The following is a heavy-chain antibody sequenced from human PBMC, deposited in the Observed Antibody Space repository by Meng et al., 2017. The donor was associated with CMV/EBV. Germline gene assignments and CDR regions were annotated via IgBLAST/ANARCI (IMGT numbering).Heavy chain of an antibody. CDR2: IYYSGST. Sequence: SETLSLTCTVSGGSVSSGSYYWSWIRQPPGKGLEWIGYIYYSGSTNYNPSLKSRVTISVDTSKNQFSLKLSSVTAADTAVYYCARTYSYGSGSWDWGQGTLVTVSS. V-gene: IGHV4-61*01. J-gene: IGHJ4*02. D-gene: IGHD3-10*01. CDR3: ARTYSYGSGSWD. CDR1: GGSVSSGSYY.